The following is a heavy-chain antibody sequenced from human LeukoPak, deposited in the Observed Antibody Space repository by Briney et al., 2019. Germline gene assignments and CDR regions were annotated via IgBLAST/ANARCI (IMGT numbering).Heavy chain of an antibody. D-gene: IGHD2-2*01. J-gene: IGHJ4*02. Sequence: GGSLRLSCAASGFTFSSYWMSWVRQAPGKGLEWVANIKQDGSEKYYVDSVKGRFTISRDNAKNSLYLQMNSLRAEDTAVYYCARASVAYASYLDYWGQGTLVTVSS. CDR2: IKQDGSEK. V-gene: IGHV3-7*01. CDR1: GFTFSSYW. CDR3: ARASVAYASYLDY.